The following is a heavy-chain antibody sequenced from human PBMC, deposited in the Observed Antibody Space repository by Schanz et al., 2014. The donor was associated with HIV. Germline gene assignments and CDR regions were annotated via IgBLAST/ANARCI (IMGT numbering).Heavy chain of an antibody. J-gene: IGHJ4*02. D-gene: IGHD3-3*01. V-gene: IGHV3-48*02. CDR2: ISSSSNTI. Sequence: VQLVESGGGVVQPGRSLRLSCAASAFTFRSYALHWVRQAPGKGLAWVSYISSSSNTIYYADSVKGRFTISRDNAKNSLYLQMSSLRDEDTAVYYCARDLYDFWSGTQYYLEYWGQGTLVTVSS. CDR1: AFTFRSYA. CDR3: ARDLYDFWSGTQYYLEY.